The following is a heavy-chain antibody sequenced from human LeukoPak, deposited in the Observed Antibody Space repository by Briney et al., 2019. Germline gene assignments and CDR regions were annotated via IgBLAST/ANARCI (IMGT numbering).Heavy chain of an antibody. J-gene: IGHJ3*02. Sequence: PGGSLRLSCAASGFRFSYHDMHWVRQAPGKGLEFVSSIGAAGAHTFYADSVKGRFTISRDNFLSTMYLQMDGLRPEDSAVYYCARELGGTKTGGFDIWGQGTVVTVSS. D-gene: IGHD1-14*01. V-gene: IGHV3-64*02. CDR3: ARELGGTKTGGFDI. CDR1: GFRFSYHD. CDR2: IGAAGAHT.